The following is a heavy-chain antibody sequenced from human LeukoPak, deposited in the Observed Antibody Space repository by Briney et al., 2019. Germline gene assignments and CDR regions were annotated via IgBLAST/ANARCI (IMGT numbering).Heavy chain of an antibody. CDR2: ISGSGGST. Sequence: GGSLRLSCAASGFTFSSYAMSWVRQAPGKGLEWVSAISGSGGSTYYADSVKGRFTISRDNSKNTLYLQMNSLRAEDTAVYYCANGQQWLDPQSRYYYWDQGTLVTVSS. D-gene: IGHD6-19*01. CDR1: GFTFSSYA. CDR3: ANGQQWLDPQSRYYY. V-gene: IGHV3-23*01. J-gene: IGHJ4*02.